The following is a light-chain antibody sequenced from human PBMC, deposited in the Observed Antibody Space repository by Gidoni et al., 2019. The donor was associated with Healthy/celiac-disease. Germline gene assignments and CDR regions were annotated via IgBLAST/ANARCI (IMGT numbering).Light chain of an antibody. V-gene: IGKV1-5*03. CDR1: QRISSW. CDR2: KAS. Sequence: IQMTQSPSTLSASVGDRVTITCRASQRISSWLAWYQQKPGKAPKLLIYKASSSESGVPSRFSGSGSGTEFTLTISSLQPDDFATYYCQQYNSYALTFGGGTKVEIK. J-gene: IGKJ4*01. CDR3: QQYNSYALT.